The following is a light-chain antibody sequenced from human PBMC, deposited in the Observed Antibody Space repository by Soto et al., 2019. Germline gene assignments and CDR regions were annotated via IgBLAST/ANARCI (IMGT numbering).Light chain of an antibody. CDR1: GSDIGGYNH. CDR2: EVT. J-gene: IGLJ1*01. CDR3: SSYTSSTTYV. Sequence: QSALTQPASVSGSPGQSITISCTGTGSDIGGYNHVSWYQHHPGKAPELIIYEVTNRPSGVSNRFSGSKSGNTASLTISGLQAEEEADYYCSSYTSSTTYVFATVTKVTVL. V-gene: IGLV2-14*01.